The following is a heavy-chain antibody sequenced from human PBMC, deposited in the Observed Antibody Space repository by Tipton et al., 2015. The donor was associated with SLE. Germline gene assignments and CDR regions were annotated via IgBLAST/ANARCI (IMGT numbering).Heavy chain of an antibody. V-gene: IGHV4-59*01. J-gene: IGHJ4*02. D-gene: IGHD6-13*01. CDR2: IYYSGST. CDR1: GESFRDYY. Sequence: TLSLTCAVHGESFRDYYWSWIRQPPGKGLEWIGYIYYSGSTNYNPSLKSRVTISVDTSKNQFSLKLSSVTAADTAVYYCARSAGYGSNWAHFDYWGQGTLVTVSS. CDR3: ARSAGYGSNWAHFDY.